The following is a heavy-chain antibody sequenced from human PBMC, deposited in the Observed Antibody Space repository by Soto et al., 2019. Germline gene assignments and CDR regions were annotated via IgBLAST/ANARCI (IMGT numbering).Heavy chain of an antibody. J-gene: IGHJ4*02. CDR3: ARAGQYYDASGYAD. V-gene: IGHV1-18*01. CDR1: GYSFVTSG. CDR2: ISVYNGNT. Sequence: QVKLVQSGTEVKKPGASIKVSCKASGYSFVTSGMTWVRQAPGQGLEWMGWISVYNGNTNYEQKLQERVTMTTDTSKNKAYLEVQKLRSDDTAVYYCARAGQYYDASGYADWGQGTLVTVSS. D-gene: IGHD3-22*01.